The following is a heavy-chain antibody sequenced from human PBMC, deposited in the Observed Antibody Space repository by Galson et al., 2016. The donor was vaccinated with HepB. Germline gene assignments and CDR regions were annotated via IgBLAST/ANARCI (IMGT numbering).Heavy chain of an antibody. CDR3: ARDRGIAAGGWFDP. J-gene: IGHJ5*02. CDR2: VSSSSKYI. D-gene: IGHD6-13*01. Sequence: SLRLSCAASGFTFSNYYMHWVRQAPGKGLEWVSSVSSSSKYIYYADSVKGRFTISRANANNSLFLQMNNLRADDTAVYFCARDRGIAAGGWFDPWGQGTQVTVSS. V-gene: IGHV3-21*01. CDR1: GFTFSNYY.